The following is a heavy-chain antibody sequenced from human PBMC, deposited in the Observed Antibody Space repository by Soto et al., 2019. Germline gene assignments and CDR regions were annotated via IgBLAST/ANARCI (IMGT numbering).Heavy chain of an antibody. CDR3: ARGGPIYCTNGVCEYYGMDV. Sequence: ASVKVSCKASGYTFTSYYMHWVRQAPGQGLEWMGIINPSGGSTSYAQKFQGRVTMTRDTSTSTVYMELSSLRSEDTAVYYCARGGPIYCTNGVCEYYGMDVWGQGNTVTVSS. J-gene: IGHJ6*02. D-gene: IGHD2-8*01. CDR2: INPSGGST. CDR1: GYTFTSYY. V-gene: IGHV1-46*01.